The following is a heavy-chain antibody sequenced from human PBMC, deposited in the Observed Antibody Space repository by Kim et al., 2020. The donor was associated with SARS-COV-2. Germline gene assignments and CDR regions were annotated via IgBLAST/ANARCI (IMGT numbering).Heavy chain of an antibody. CDR1: GGTFSSYA. CDR2: IIPIFGTA. J-gene: IGHJ4*02. V-gene: IGHV1-69*13. Sequence: SVKVSCKASGGTFSSYAISWVRQAPGQGLEWMGGIIPIFGTANYAQKFQGRVTITADESTSTAYMELSSLRSEDTAVYYCATKYYYDSSGSHYYFDYWGQGTLVTVSS. CDR3: ATKYYYDSSGSHYYFDY. D-gene: IGHD3-22*01.